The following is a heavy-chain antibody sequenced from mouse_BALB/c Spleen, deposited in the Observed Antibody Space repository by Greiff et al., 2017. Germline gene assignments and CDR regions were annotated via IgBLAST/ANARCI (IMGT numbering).Heavy chain of an antibody. CDR2: IYPGDGDT. D-gene: IGHD4-1*01. CDR1: GYTFTSYW. CDR3: ARSWDIAY. V-gene: IGHV1-87*01. J-gene: IGHJ3*01. Sequence: QVQLQQSGAELARPGASVKLSCKASGYTFTSYWMQWVKQRPGQGLEWIGAIYPGDGDTRYTQKFKGKATLTADKSSSTAYMQLSSLASEDSAVYYCARSWDIAYWGQGTLVTVSA.